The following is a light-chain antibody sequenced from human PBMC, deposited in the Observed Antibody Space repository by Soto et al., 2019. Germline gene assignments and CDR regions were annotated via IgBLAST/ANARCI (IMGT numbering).Light chain of an antibody. CDR3: QQYNIWPWT. V-gene: IGKV3-15*01. J-gene: IGKJ1*01. CDR2: GAS. CDR1: QSVSSN. Sequence: EIVMTQSPATLSVSPGERATLSCRARQSVSSNLAWYQQKPGQAPRLLIYGASTRATGVPARFSGSGSGTEFTLTISSLQSEDFAVYYCQQYNIWPWTFGQGTKVEIK.